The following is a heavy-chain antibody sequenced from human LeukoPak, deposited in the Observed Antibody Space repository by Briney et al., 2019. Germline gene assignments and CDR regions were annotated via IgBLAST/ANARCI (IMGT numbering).Heavy chain of an antibody. CDR3: ARELRYSSSSLGDFDP. CDR1: GGSFSGYY. Sequence: PSETLSLTCAVYGGSFSGYYWSWIRQPPGKGLEWIGEINHSGSTNYNPSLKSRVTISVDTSKNQFSLKLSSVTAADTAVYYCARELRYSSSSLGDFDPWGQGTLVTVSS. J-gene: IGHJ5*02. D-gene: IGHD6-13*01. CDR2: INHSGST. V-gene: IGHV4-34*01.